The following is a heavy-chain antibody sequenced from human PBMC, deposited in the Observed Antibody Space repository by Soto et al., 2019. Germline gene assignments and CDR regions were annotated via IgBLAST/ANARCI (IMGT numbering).Heavy chain of an antibody. CDR2: IKQDESEK. J-gene: IGHJ6*02. D-gene: IGHD3-3*01. Sequence: HPGGSLRLSCAASGFTFSSYWMSWVRQAPGKGLEWVANIKQDESEKYYVDSVKGRFTISRDNAKNSLYLQMNSLRAEDTAVYYCARIDGWAIFGVVMPYYYYYGMDVWGQGTTVTVSS. CDR1: GFTFSSYW. V-gene: IGHV3-7*01. CDR3: ARIDGWAIFGVVMPYYYYYGMDV.